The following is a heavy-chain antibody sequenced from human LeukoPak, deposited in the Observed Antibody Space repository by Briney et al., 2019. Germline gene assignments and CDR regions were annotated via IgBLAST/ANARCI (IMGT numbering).Heavy chain of an antibody. D-gene: IGHD6-19*01. CDR3: ARTYSGWPFDY. CDR2: IYYSGST. J-gene: IGHJ4*02. V-gene: IGHV4-59*01. Sequence: PSETLSLTCTVPGGSISSYYWSWIRQPPGKGLEWIGYIYYSGSTNYNPSLKSRVTMSVDTSKGQFSLKLSSVTAADTAVYYCARTYSGWPFDYWGQGTLVTVSS. CDR1: GGSISSYY.